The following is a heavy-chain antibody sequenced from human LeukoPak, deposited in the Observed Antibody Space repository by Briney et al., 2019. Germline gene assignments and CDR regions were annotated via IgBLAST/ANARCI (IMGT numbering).Heavy chain of an antibody. CDR2: IIPIFGTA. CDR3: ARMKRQWLPRGAFDI. D-gene: IGHD6-19*01. CDR1: GGTFSSYA. V-gene: IGHV1-69*13. J-gene: IGHJ3*02. Sequence: GASVKVSCKASGGTFSSYAISWVRQAPGQGLEWMGGIIPIFGTANYAQKFQGRVTITADESTSTAYMELSSLRSEDTAVYYCARMKRQWLPRGAFDIWGQGTMVTVSS.